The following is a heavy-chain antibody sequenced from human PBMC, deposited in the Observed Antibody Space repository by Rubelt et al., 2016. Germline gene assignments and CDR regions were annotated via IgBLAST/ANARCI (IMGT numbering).Heavy chain of an antibody. D-gene: IGHD2-8*01. V-gene: IGHV4-39*01. CDR1: GGSISRSGYY. J-gene: IGHJ4*02. CDR2: IYSDGST. Sequence: QLQLQESGPGLVKPSETLSLTCTVSGGSISRSGYYWGWIRQPPGKGLEWIGNIYSDGSTYYNPSHTSRVTISVDTAKNQFSLNLSSWTAAATASYYCARKVTNYATYYFDYWGQGSLVTVSS. CDR3: ARKVTNYATYYFDY.